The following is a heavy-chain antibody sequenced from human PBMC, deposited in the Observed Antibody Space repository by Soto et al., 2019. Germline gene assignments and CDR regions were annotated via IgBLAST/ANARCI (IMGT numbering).Heavy chain of an antibody. CDR2: TYYRSKWYN. CDR1: GDSVSSNSAA. CDR3: ARGRYSSSSRSLYYGMDV. Sequence: PSQTLSLTCAISGDSVSSNSAAWNWIRQSPSRGLEWLGRTYYRSKWYNDYAVSVKSRVTINPDTSKNQFSLQLNSVTPEDTAVYYCARGRYSSSSRSLYYGMDVWGQGTTVTVSS. D-gene: IGHD6-6*01. J-gene: IGHJ6*02. V-gene: IGHV6-1*01.